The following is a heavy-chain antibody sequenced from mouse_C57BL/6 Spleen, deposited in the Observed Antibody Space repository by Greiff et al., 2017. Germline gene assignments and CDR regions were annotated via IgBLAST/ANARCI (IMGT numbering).Heavy chain of an antibody. CDR1: GYTFTNSW. CDR3: AEWDYYCFSYESGFAY. D-gene: IGHD1-1*01. V-gene: IGHV1-63*01. CDR2: IYPGGGYT. Sequence: QVQLQQSGAELVRPGTSVKMSCKASGYTFTNSWIGWAKQRPGHGLEWIGDIYPGGGYTNYNEKFKGKATLTADKSSSPAYLQLSRLTSEASAISYWAEWDYYCFSYESGFAYWGQGTLVTVSA. J-gene: IGHJ3*01.